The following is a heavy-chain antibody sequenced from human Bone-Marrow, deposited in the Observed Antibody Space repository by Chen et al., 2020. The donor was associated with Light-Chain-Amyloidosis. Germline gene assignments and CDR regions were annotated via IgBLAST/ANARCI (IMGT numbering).Heavy chain of an antibody. CDR2: IDPSDSFT. Sequence: EVHLVQSGAEVKKPGESLTISCKISGDIFSTYWISWVRQRPGKGLEWMGRIDPSDSFTKYSPSFQGHVTISADNSISTAYLQWASLKASDSAMYYCARHLSPYFDSSVDNDHLDRWGQGALVTVSS. D-gene: IGHD3-22*01. CDR3: ARHLSPYFDSSVDNDHLDR. CDR1: GDIFSTYW. V-gene: IGHV5-10-1*03. J-gene: IGHJ5*02.